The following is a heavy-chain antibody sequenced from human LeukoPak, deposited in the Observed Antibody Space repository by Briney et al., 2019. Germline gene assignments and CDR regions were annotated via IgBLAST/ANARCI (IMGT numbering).Heavy chain of an antibody. CDR2: ISSSSTI. CDR1: GFTFSTYG. CDR3: ARDVRSLYYFDY. V-gene: IGHV3-48*02. J-gene: IGHJ4*02. D-gene: IGHD3-10*02. Sequence: PGGSLRLSCAASGFTFSTYGMNWVRQAPGKGLEWVSYISSSSTIYYADSVKGRFTISRDNAKNSLYLQMNSLRDEDTAVYYCARDVRSLYYFDYWGQGNLGNVSS.